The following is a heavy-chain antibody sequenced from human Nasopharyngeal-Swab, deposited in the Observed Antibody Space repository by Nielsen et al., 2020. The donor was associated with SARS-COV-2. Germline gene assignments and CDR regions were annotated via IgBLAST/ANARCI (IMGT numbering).Heavy chain of an antibody. CDR2: IYYSGST. Sequence: SETLSLTCAVYGGSISSSSYYWGWIRQPPGKGLEWIGSIYYSGSTYYNPSLKSRVTISVDTSKNQFSLKLSSVTAADTAVYYCARSPEATVTHLWFDPWGQGTLVTVSS. CDR1: GGSISSSSYY. J-gene: IGHJ5*02. V-gene: IGHV4-39*07. CDR3: ARSPEATVTHLWFDP. D-gene: IGHD4-17*01.